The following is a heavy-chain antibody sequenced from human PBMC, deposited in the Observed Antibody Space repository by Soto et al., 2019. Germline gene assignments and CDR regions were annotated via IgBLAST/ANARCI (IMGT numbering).Heavy chain of an antibody. V-gene: IGHV1-69*06. D-gene: IGHD5-18*01. J-gene: IGHJ4*02. Sequence: SVKVFCKASGGTFSSYAISWVRQAPGQGLEWMGGIIPIFGTANYAQKFQGRVTITADKSTSTAYMELSSLRSEDTAVYYCARGRSGYSYGPDYWGQGTLVTVSS. CDR1: GGTFSSYA. CDR3: ARGRSGYSYGPDY. CDR2: IIPIFGTA.